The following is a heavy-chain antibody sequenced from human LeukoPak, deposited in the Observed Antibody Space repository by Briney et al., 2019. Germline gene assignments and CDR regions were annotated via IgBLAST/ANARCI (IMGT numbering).Heavy chain of an antibody. J-gene: IGHJ4*02. V-gene: IGHV3-33*01. D-gene: IGHD3-22*01. Sequence: GGSLRLSRVASGLTFSNYNMHWVRQAPGKGLEWVAVIWHDGNYKYYVDSVKGRFTISRDNSKNTVYLQMNSLGAEDTAVYLCARDSDYYDSSAYSFRGGLHYDFWGRGTLVTVSS. CDR3: ARDSDYYDSSAYSFRGGLHYDF. CDR1: GLTFSNYN. CDR2: IWHDGNYK.